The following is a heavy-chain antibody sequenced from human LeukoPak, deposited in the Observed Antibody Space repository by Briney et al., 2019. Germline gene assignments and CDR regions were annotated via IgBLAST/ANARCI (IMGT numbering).Heavy chain of an antibody. D-gene: IGHD6-13*01. Sequence: GGSLRLSCAASGFTLSSYWMSWVRQAPGKGLEWVANIKYDGSEKNYVDSVKGRFAISRVNARNSLYLQMNSLRAEDTAVYYCARDIEAAGLFFDYWGRGTLVTVSS. CDR2: IKYDGSEK. CDR3: ARDIEAAGLFFDY. CDR1: GFTLSSYW. V-gene: IGHV3-7*01. J-gene: IGHJ4*02.